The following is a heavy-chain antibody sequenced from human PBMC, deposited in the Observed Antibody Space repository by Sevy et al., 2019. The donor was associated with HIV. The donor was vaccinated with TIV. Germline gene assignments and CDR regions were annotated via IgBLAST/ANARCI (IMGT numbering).Heavy chain of an antibody. V-gene: IGHV3-9*03. J-gene: IGHJ6*02. CDR1: GFTFDDYA. CDR2: ISWNSGSI. D-gene: IGHD3-22*01. CDR3: AKGFNTYYYDSSGYYPLGSGMDV. Sequence: GGSLRLSCAASGFTFDDYAMHWVRQAPGKGLEWVSGISWNSGSIGYADSVKGRFTISRDNAKNSLYLQMNSLRAEDMALYYCAKGFNTYYYDSSGYYPLGSGMDVWGQGTTVTVSS.